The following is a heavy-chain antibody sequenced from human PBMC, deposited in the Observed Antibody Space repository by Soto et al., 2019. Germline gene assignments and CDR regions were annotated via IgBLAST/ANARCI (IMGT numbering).Heavy chain of an antibody. Sequence: GGSLRLSCAASGFTFSTYGMHWVRQAPGKGLEWVALIWYDGSIKNYADSVKGRFTISRDNSKNTLYLQMSSLRAEDSAAYYCAREYCGTYCYYIPCYAPWGRGTLVPVSS. V-gene: IGHV3-33*01. CDR2: IWYDGSIK. CDR3: AREYCGTYCYYIPCYAP. J-gene: IGHJ5*02. D-gene: IGHD2-21*02. CDR1: GFTFSTYG.